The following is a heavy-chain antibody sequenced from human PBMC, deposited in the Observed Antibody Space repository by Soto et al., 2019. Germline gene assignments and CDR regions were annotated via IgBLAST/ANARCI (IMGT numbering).Heavy chain of an antibody. V-gene: IGHV4-39*01. D-gene: IGHD2-15*01. CDR3: GKVLVGATGHTDSDS. J-gene: IGHJ4*02. Sequence: SETLSLTFTVSGGSIYRSGYYWGWIRQPPGRGLEWIGNIDYNGVTYSNPSLKSRVTISRDTSKNQFSLKSTSVTAADTALYYCGKVLVGATGHTDSDSWGPGTLVTVSS. CDR1: GGSIYRSGYY. CDR2: IDYNGVT.